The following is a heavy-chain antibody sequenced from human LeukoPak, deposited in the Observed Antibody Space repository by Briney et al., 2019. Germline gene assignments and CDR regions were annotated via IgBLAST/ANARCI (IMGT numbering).Heavy chain of an antibody. CDR2: IYYSGST. Sequence: SETLSLTCTVSGGSISSYYWSWIRQPPGKGLEWIGYIYYSGSTNYNPSFESRVTISVDTSKSHFSLNLTSVTDADTAVYYCARHSTDWYFLDYWGQGTLVTVSS. D-gene: IGHD3-9*01. CDR1: GGSISSYY. J-gene: IGHJ4*02. CDR3: ARHSTDWYFLDY. V-gene: IGHV4-59*08.